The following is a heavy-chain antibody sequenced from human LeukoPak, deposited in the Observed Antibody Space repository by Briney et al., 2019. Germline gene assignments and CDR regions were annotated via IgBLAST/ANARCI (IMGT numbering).Heavy chain of an antibody. Sequence: SETLSLTCTVSGGSISSSSYYWGWIRQPPGKGLEWIGRIYYSGSTYYNPSLKSRVTISVDTSKNQCSLKLSSVTAADTAVYYCARPHNWNDHFDYWGQGTLVTVSS. V-gene: IGHV4-39*01. CDR2: IYYSGST. CDR1: GGSISSSSYY. D-gene: IGHD1-20*01. CDR3: ARPHNWNDHFDY. J-gene: IGHJ4*02.